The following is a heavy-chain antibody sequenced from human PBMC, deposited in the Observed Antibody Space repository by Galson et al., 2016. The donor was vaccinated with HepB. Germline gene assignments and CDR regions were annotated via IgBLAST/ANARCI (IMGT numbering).Heavy chain of an antibody. D-gene: IGHD6-13*01. CDR1: GGSISSGGY. CDR3: ARDRSWGMLMSAANYGMDV. V-gene: IGHV4-31*03. Sequence: TLSLTCTVSGGSISSGGYWSWIRQHPGKGLEWIGYIYYSGSTYYNPSLKSRVTISVDTSKNQFSLKLSSVTAADTAVYYCARDRSWGMLMSAANYGMDVWGQGTTVTVSS. CDR2: IYYSGST. J-gene: IGHJ6*02.